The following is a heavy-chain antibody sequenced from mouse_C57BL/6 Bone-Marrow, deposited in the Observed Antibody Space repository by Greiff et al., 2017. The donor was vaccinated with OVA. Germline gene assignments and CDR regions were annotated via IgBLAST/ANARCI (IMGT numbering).Heavy chain of an antibody. V-gene: IGHV1-77*01. CDR1: GYTFTDYY. CDR2: IGPGSGST. D-gene: IGHD2-5*01. Sequence: VQLQQSGAELVKPGASVKISCQASGYTFTDYYINWVKQRPGQGLEWIGKIGPGSGSTSYNEKFKGKATLTADKYSSTAYMQLSSLTSEDSAVYFCAREAYYSNYVGVYFDYWGQGTTLTVSS. CDR3: AREAYYSNYVGVYFDY. J-gene: IGHJ2*01.